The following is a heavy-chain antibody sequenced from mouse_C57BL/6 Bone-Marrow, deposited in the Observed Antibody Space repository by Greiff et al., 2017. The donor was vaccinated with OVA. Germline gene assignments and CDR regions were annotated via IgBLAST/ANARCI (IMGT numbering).Heavy chain of an antibody. Sequence: QVQLKESGPELVKPGASVKISCKASGYTFTDYYINWVKQRPGQGLGWIGWFYPGSGNTKYNEKFKGKATLTVDTSSSTAYMQRSSLTSEDSAVYFCARSVIYLGQGTTLTVSS. CDR2: FYPGSGNT. CDR3: ARSVIY. CDR1: GYTFTDYY. V-gene: IGHV1-84*01. J-gene: IGHJ2*01.